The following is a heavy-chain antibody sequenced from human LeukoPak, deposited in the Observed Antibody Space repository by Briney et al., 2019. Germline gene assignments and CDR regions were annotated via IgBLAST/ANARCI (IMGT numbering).Heavy chain of an antibody. V-gene: IGHV3-30*02. Sequence: PGGSLRLSCPASEFTFSNYGMHWVRQAPGKGLEWVTFIGYDGRNKYYADSVKGRFTISRDNSKNTLYLQMHSLRAEDTATYYCAKRVVGAGGYFDHWGQGILVTVSS. CDR2: IGYDGRNK. J-gene: IGHJ4*02. CDR1: EFTFSNYG. D-gene: IGHD1-26*01. CDR3: AKRVVGAGGYFDH.